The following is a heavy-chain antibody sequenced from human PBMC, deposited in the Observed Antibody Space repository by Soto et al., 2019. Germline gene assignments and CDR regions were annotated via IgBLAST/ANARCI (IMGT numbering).Heavy chain of an antibody. D-gene: IGHD3-10*01. CDR1: GFTFSSYS. CDR2: ISSSSSTI. Sequence: GGSLRLSCAASGFTFSSYSMNWVRQAPGKGLEWVSYISSSSSTIYYADSVKGRFTISRDNAKNSLYLQMNSLRDEDTAVYYCARDREPNYYGSGSYYTKRRNYYYGMDVWGQGTTVTVSS. J-gene: IGHJ6*02. V-gene: IGHV3-48*02. CDR3: ARDREPNYYGSGSYYTKRRNYYYGMDV.